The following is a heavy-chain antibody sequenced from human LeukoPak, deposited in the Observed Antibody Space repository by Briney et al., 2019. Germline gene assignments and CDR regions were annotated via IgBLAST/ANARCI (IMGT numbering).Heavy chain of an antibody. Sequence: SETLSLTCTVSGGSISSYYWSWIRQPPGKGLEWIGYIYYSGSTNYNPSLKSRVTISVDTSKNQFSLKLSSVTAADTAVYCCARRRAATNWFDPWGQGTLVTVSS. J-gene: IGHJ5*02. CDR3: ARRRAATNWFDP. CDR1: GGSISSYY. CDR2: IYYSGST. V-gene: IGHV4-59*08. D-gene: IGHD2-15*01.